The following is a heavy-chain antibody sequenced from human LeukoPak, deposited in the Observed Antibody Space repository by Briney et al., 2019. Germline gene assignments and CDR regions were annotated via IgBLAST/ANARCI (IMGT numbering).Heavy chain of an antibody. D-gene: IGHD5-18*01. Sequence: SETLSLTCTVSGGSISSYYWSWIRQLPGKGLEWIGYIYYSGSTNYNPSLKSRVTISVDTSKNQFSLKLSSVTAADTAVYYCARASDYTAMFYDYWGQGTLVTVSS. CDR2: IYYSGST. CDR1: GGSISSYY. J-gene: IGHJ4*02. CDR3: ARASDYTAMFYDY. V-gene: IGHV4-59*01.